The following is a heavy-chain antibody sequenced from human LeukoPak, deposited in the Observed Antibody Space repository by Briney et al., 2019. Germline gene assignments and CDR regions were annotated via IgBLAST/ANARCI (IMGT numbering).Heavy chain of an antibody. V-gene: IGHV3-66*02. CDR2: IYSGGST. Sequence: GGSLRLSCAASGFTVSSNYMSWVRQAPGKGLEWVSFIYSGGSTYYADSVKGRFTISRDNSKKTLYLQMNSLRPEDTAVYYCAKDFSVYYYDSRVLDYWGQGTLVTVSS. CDR1: GFTVSSNY. J-gene: IGHJ4*02. D-gene: IGHD3-22*01. CDR3: AKDFSVYYYDSRVLDY.